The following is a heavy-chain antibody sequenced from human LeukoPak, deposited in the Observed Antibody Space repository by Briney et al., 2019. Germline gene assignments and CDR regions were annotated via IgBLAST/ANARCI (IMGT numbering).Heavy chain of an antibody. V-gene: IGHV5-51*01. Sequence: GESLKISCKGSGYSFTSYWIVWVRQMPGEGLEWWGIIYPGDSGTRYSPSFQGQVTISADKSISTAYLQWSSLKDSDTAMYYCARQAFYYGSGSYAADNWGQGTLVTVSS. D-gene: IGHD3-10*01. J-gene: IGHJ4*02. CDR3: ARQAFYYGSGSYAADN. CDR1: GYSFTSYW. CDR2: IYPGDSGT.